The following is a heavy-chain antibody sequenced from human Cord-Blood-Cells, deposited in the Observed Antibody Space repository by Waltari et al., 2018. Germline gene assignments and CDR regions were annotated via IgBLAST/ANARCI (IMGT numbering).Heavy chain of an antibody. J-gene: IGHJ5*02. CDR1: GHTFTGYY. CDR2: INPNSGGT. Sequence: QVQLVQSGADVKKHGASVKVSCKASGHTFTGYYLPWVRQAPGQGLEWMGWINPNSGGTNYAQKFQGRVTMTRDTSISTAYMELSRLRSDDTAVYYCAKVAATANWFDPWGQGTLVTVSS. V-gene: IGHV1-2*02. CDR3: AKVAATANWFDP. D-gene: IGHD2-15*01.